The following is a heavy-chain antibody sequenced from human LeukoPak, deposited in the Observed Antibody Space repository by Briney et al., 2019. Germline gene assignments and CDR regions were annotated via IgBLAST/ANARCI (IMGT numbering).Heavy chain of an antibody. Sequence: PGGSLRLSCAASGFTVNSNYMSWVRQAPGKGLEWVSSISVSGPTTYYADSVKGRFTISRDNSKNTLSLQMNSLRAEDTAEYYCARQFRYFDYWGQGILVTVSS. CDR3: ARQFRYFDY. D-gene: IGHD4-11*01. CDR1: GFTVNSNY. V-gene: IGHV3-23*01. CDR2: ISVSGPTT. J-gene: IGHJ4*02.